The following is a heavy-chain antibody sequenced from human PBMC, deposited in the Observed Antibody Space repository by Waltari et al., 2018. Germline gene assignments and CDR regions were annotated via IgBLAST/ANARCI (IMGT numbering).Heavy chain of an antibody. D-gene: IGHD3-10*01. CDR1: GFGRSNFG. V-gene: IGHV3-33*06. CDR3: AKDAFGNTYLDY. Sequence: QVQLVESGGGVVQPGRSRRLSCAASGFGRSNFGMHWVRQAPGKGLEWVALIWFGGGDTYYADSVRGRFTISRDNSKNTLYLDINSLRVDDTAIYHCAKDAFGNTYLDYWGQGTLVTVSS. J-gene: IGHJ4*02. CDR2: IWFGGGDT.